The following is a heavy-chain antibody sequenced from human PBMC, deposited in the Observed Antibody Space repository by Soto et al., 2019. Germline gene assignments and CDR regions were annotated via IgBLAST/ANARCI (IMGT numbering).Heavy chain of an antibody. Sequence: SETLSLTCPVSGGSISSYYWSCIRQPPGKGLELIGYIYYSGSNNYNPSLKSRVTISVDTSKHKFSLKMSSVTAPDTAVYYCARGVGRSSWPSFDSSAKANLVKASS. CDR3: ARGVGRSSWPSFDS. D-gene: IGHD6-13*01. J-gene: IGHJ5*01. V-gene: IGHV4-59*12. CDR2: IYYSGSN. CDR1: GGSISSYY.